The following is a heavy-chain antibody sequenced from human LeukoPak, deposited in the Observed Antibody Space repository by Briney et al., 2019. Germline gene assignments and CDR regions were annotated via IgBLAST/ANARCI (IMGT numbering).Heavy chain of an antibody. CDR2: INHRGST. V-gene: IGHV4-34*01. CDR1: GGSFSGYY. D-gene: IGHD4-11*01. Sequence: SETLSLTCAVYGGSFSGYYWSWTRQPPGKGLEWIGEINHRGSTNYNPSLKSRVTISVDTSKNQFSLKLSSVTAADTAVYYCAREGGPYSNYVYWFDPWGQGTLVTVSS. CDR3: AREGGPYSNYVYWFDP. J-gene: IGHJ5*02.